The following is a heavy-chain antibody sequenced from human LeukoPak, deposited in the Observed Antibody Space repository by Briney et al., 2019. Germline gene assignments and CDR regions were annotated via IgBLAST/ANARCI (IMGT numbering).Heavy chain of an antibody. V-gene: IGHV4-59*08. D-gene: IGHD6-19*01. CDR1: GGSISSYY. J-gene: IGHJ4*02. CDR2: IYYSGST. CDR3: ARHGGRRYSSGWNFDY. Sequence: SETLSLTCTVSGGSISSYYWSWIRQPPGKGLEWIGYIYYSGSTNYNPSLKSRVTISVDTSKNQFSLKLSSVTAADTAVYYCARHGGRRYSSGWNFDYWGQGTLVTVSS.